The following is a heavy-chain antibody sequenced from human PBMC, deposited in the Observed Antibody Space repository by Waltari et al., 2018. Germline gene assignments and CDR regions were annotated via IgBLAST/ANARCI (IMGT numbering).Heavy chain of an antibody. CDR3: AKAGYDSSGYANYFDY. D-gene: IGHD3-22*01. J-gene: IGHJ4*02. CDR1: GFPFSSYG. Sequence: QVQLVESGGGVVQPGRSLRLSCAASGFPFSSYGLHWVRQAHGKGLEWVAVISYDGSNKYYADSVKGRFTISRDNSKNTLYLQMNSLRAEDTAVYYCAKAGYDSSGYANYFDYWGQGTLVTVSS. CDR2: ISYDGSNK. V-gene: IGHV3-30*18.